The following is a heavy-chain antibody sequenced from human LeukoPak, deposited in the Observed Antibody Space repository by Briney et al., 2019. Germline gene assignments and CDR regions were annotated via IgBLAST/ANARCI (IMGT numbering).Heavy chain of an antibody. CDR3: ARVGPITMVRGVRYYYYYMDV. CDR1: GYTFTSYG. V-gene: IGHV1-18*01. D-gene: IGHD3-10*01. J-gene: IGHJ6*03. Sequence: ASVKVSCKASGYTFTSYGISWVRQAPGQGLEWMGWISAYNGNTNYAQKLQGRVTMTTDTSTSTAYMELRSLRSDDTAVYYCARVGPITMVRGVRYYYYYMDVWGKGTTVTISS. CDR2: ISAYNGNT.